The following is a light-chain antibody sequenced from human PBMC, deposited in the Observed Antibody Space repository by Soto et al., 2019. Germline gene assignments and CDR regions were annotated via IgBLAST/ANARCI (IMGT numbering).Light chain of an antibody. Sequence: QSALTQPASVSGSPGQSITISCTGTSSDVGDYNYVSWYQQHPGKAPKLMIYDVSNRPSGVSNRFSGSKSGSTASLTISGLQAEDEADYYCSSYRSRTTRVFGTGTKLTVL. CDR1: SSDVGDYNY. CDR3: SSYRSRTTRV. CDR2: DVS. J-gene: IGLJ1*01. V-gene: IGLV2-14*01.